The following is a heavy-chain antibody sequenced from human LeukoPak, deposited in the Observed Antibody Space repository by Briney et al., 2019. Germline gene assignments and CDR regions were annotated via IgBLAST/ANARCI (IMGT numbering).Heavy chain of an antibody. D-gene: IGHD2-2*01. CDR3: ARAPYCSSTSCYHYYYGMDV. J-gene: IGHJ6*02. Sequence: PSETLSLTCTVSGGSISSYYWSWIRQPPGKGLEWIGYIYYSGSTNYNPSLKSRVTISVDTSKNQFSLKLSSVTAADTAVYYCARAPYCSSTSCYHYYYGMDVWGQGTTVTVSS. CDR2: IYYSGST. CDR1: GGSISSYY. V-gene: IGHV4-59*12.